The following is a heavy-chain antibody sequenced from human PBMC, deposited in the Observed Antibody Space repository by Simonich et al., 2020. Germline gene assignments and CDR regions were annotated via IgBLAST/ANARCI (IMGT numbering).Heavy chain of an antibody. V-gene: IGHV1-2*02. CDR2: NNPNSGGT. Sequence: QVQLVQSGAEVKKPGASVNVSCKASGYTFTGYYMHGVRQAPGQGLGGMGWNNPNSGGTNYAQKFQGRVTMTRDTSISTAYLELSRLRSDDTAVYYCARWPSIPASYGSGSYFDYWGQGTLVTVSS. CDR3: ARWPSIPASYGSGSYFDY. J-gene: IGHJ4*02. CDR1: GYTFTGYY. D-gene: IGHD3-10*01.